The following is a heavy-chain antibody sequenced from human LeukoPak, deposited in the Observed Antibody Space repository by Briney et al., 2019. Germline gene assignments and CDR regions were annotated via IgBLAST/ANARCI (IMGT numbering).Heavy chain of an antibody. Sequence: PAASVKVSCKASGYTFTGYHIHWVRQAPGQGLEWVGWINPNSRATIYARKFQGRVTMTRDTSTTAYMELTSVTSDDTAVYYCAREIGGPSGIDYWGQGTLVTVSS. J-gene: IGHJ4*02. CDR2: INPNSRAT. V-gene: IGHV1-2*02. D-gene: IGHD6-19*01. CDR3: AREIGGPSGIDY. CDR1: GYTFTGYH.